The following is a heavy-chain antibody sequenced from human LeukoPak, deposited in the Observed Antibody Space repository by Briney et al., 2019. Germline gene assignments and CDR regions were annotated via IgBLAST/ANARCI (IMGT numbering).Heavy chain of an antibody. J-gene: IGHJ4*02. CDR2: ISGSGSST. V-gene: IGHV3-23*01. CDR3: AKDGRELGPIWFGEFKYYFDY. CDR1: GFTFSSYA. D-gene: IGHD3-10*01. Sequence: GGSLRLSCAASGFTFSSYAMSWVRQAPGKGLEWVSAISGSGSSTYYADSVKGRFTISRDNSKNTLYLQMNSLRAEDTAVYYCAKDGRELGPIWFGEFKYYFDYWGQGTLVTVSS.